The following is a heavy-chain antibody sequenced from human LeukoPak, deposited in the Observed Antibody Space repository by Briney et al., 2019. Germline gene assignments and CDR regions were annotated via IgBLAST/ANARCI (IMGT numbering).Heavy chain of an antibody. V-gene: IGHV3-23*01. CDR3: AKDQLDTAIGY. D-gene: IGHD5-18*01. Sequence: PGGSLRLSCAASGFTFSDYYMSWIRQAPGKGLEWVSAISGSGGSTYYADSVKGRFTISRDNSKNTLYLQMNSLRAEDTAVYHCAKDQLDTAIGYWGQGTLVTVSS. J-gene: IGHJ4*02. CDR2: ISGSGGST. CDR1: GFTFSDYY.